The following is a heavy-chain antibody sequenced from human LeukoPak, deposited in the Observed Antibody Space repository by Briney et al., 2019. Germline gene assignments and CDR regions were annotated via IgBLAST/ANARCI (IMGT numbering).Heavy chain of an antibody. V-gene: IGHV1-3*04. CDR1: GDSPTSYS. Sequence: ASVKVSCKASGDSPTSYSIHWVRQAPGQRLAWMGYINIANGNTKYSEKFQGRVTITRDTSASTVYMELSSLGSEDTAIYYCARAGALEWLLTYSFHYWGQGTLVTVSS. CDR2: INIANGNT. D-gene: IGHD3-3*01. CDR3: ARAGALEWLLTYSFHY. J-gene: IGHJ4*02.